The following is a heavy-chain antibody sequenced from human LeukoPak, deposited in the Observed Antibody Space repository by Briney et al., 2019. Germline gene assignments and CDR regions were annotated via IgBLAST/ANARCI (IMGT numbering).Heavy chain of an antibody. CDR2: IISSSNII. CDR3: ARDFAREFTIDY. D-gene: IGHD3-10*01. V-gene: IGHV3-48*01. J-gene: IGHJ4*02. CDR1: GFNFSNYN. Sequence: GGPLRLSCAASGFNFSNYNMNWVRQPPGKGLPWVSYIISSSNIIYYADSVKGRFTISRDNAKNSLFLQMNSLRAEDTAVYYCARDFAREFTIDYWGQGTLVTVSS.